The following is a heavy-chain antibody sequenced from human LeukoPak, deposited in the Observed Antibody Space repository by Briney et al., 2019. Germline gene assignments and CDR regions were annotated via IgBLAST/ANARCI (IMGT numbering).Heavy chain of an antibody. CDR3: ARSRGWLQSHPLGY. J-gene: IGHJ4*02. Sequence: SETLSLTCTVSGGSISTYYWSWIRQPPGKGLEWVGYIFYSGSTNYNPSLKSRVTISVDTSKNQFSLKLSSVTAADTAVYYCARSRGWLQSHPLGYWGQGTLVAVSS. V-gene: IGHV4-59*12. CDR1: GGSISTYY. CDR2: IFYSGST. D-gene: IGHD5-24*01.